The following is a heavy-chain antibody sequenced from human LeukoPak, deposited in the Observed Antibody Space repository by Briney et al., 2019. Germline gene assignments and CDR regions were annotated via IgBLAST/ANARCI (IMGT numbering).Heavy chain of an antibody. Sequence: PSETLSLTCTVSGGSISSYYWSWIRQPAGKGLEWIGRIYTSGSTNYNPSLKSRVTMSVDTSKNQFSLKLSSVTAEDTAVYYCARVSVDYGDYSLDYWGQGTLVTVSS. J-gene: IGHJ4*02. CDR3: ARVSVDYGDYSLDY. D-gene: IGHD4-17*01. V-gene: IGHV4-4*07. CDR2: IYTSGST. CDR1: GGSISSYY.